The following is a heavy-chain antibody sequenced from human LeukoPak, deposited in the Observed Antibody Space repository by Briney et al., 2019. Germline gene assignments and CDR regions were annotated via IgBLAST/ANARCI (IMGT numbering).Heavy chain of an antibody. CDR2: IYYSGST. V-gene: IGHV4-39*01. J-gene: IGHJ3*02. D-gene: IGHD5-24*01. Sequence: SQTLSLTCTVSGGSISSSGYYWGWIRQPPGKGLEWIGSIYYSGSTYYNPSLKSRVTISVDTSKNQFSLKLSSVTAADTAVYYCARQREMATRDAFDIWGQGTMVTVPS. CDR3: ARQREMATRDAFDI. CDR1: GGSISSSGYY.